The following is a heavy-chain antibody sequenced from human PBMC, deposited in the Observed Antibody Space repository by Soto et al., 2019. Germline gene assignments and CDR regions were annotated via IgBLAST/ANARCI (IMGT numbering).Heavy chain of an antibody. Sequence: VQLLESGGGLIQPGGSLRLSCVASGLTVSQKYMDWVRQAPEMGPQWVSVLYAEGSTYYTESVKGRFTISRDPSTKTLFLEMDGLTAEDTAVYYCVRPRPSGENYGMDVWCQGTTVTVS. V-gene: IGHV3-53*01. J-gene: IGHJ6*02. D-gene: IGHD1-26*01. CDR1: GLTVSQKY. CDR2: LYAEGST. CDR3: VRPRPSGENYGMDV.